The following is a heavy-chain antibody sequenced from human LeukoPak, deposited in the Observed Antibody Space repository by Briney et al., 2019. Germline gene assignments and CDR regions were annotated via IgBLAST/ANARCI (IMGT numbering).Heavy chain of an antibody. J-gene: IGHJ3*02. CDR2: IDTDGSSI. CDR1: GFTFSSYW. V-gene: IGHV3-74*01. Sequence: GGSLRLSCAASGFTFSSYWMHWVRQAPGKGLVWVSRIDTDGSSIIYADSVKGRFTVSRDNSKNTLYLQMNSLRAEDTAVYYCARYSSGYSSSWYGEKAFDIWGQGTMVTVSS. D-gene: IGHD6-13*01. CDR3: ARYSSGYSSSWYGEKAFDI.